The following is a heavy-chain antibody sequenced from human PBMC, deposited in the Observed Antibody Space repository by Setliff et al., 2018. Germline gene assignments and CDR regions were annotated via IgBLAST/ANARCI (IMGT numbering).Heavy chain of an antibody. D-gene: IGHD2-8*01. Sequence: ASVKVSCKASGNTFTNYYIHWVRQAPGQGLEWMGWISGYNGNTYINEKFQGRLSMTTDTSTNTGYMELRNLTPDDTAVYFCERLVRYCTQRACQRTQDADLWGQGTQVTVS. CDR1: GNTFTNYY. CDR2: ISGYNGNT. J-gene: IGHJ5*02. CDR3: ERLVRYCTQRACQRTQDADL. V-gene: IGHV1-18*04.